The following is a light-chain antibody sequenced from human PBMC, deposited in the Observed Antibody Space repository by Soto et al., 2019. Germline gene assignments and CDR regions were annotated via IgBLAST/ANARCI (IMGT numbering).Light chain of an antibody. J-gene: IGKJ1*01. CDR3: QEYNSYWT. CDR1: QSISSW. CDR2: DAS. V-gene: IGKV1-5*01. Sequence: DSQMPQSPYPLSASVGDRVTITCRASQSISSWVAWYQQKPGKAPKLLIYDASSLESGVPSRFSGSRSGTEFTLTISSLQPDDFATYYCQEYNSYWTFGHGTKVDIK.